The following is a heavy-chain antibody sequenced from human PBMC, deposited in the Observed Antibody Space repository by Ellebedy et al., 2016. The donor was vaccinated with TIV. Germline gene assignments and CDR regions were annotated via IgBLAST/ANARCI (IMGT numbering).Heavy chain of an antibody. Sequence: SVKVSXXASGGTFSSYAISWVRQAPGQGLEWMGGIIPIFGTANYAQKFQGRVTITADESTSTAYMELSSLRSEDTAVYYCARARIVVVPAAIAVYYYYGMDVWGQGTTVTVSS. D-gene: IGHD2-2*01. CDR3: ARARIVVVPAAIAVYYYYGMDV. CDR1: GGTFSSYA. V-gene: IGHV1-69*13. CDR2: IIPIFGTA. J-gene: IGHJ6*02.